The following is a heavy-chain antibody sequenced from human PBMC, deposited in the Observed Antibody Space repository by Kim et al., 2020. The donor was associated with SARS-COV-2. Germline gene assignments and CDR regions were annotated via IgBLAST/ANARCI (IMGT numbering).Heavy chain of an antibody. J-gene: IGHJ4*02. V-gene: IGHV3-33*01. Sequence: GGSLRLSCAASGFTFSSYGMHWVRQAPGKGLEWVAVIWYDGTNKYYADSVKGRFTISRDNSKNTVYLQMNSLKVEDTAVYYCPRDGGNSRGFDLWGQGTLVTVPS. CDR1: GFTFSSYG. D-gene: IGHD3-16*01. CDR2: IWYDGTNK. CDR3: PRDGGNSRGFDL.